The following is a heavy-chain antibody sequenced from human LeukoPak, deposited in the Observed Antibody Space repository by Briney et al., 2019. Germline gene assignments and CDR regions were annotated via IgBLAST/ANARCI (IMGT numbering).Heavy chain of an antibody. D-gene: IGHD6-13*01. V-gene: IGHV1-69*13. CDR2: IIPIYGTA. J-gene: IGHJ4*02. CDR3: ARDRAYIAAAGFIDY. CDR1: GGTFSSYG. Sequence: SVKVSCKASGGTFSSYGISWVRQAPGQGLEWMGGIIPIYGTANYAQKFQGRVTITADESTSTAYMELSSLRSDDTAVYYCARDRAYIAAAGFIDYWGQGTLVTVSS.